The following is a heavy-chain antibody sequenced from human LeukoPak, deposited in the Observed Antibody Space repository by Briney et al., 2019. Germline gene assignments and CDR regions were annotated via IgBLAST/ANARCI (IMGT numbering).Heavy chain of an antibody. V-gene: IGHV1-46*01. D-gene: IGHD2-8*01. CDR3: ARGYCTNGVCYHLFDY. Sequence: EASVKVSCKASGYTFTSYYMHWVRQAPGQGLEWMGIINPSGGSTSYAQKFQGRVTMTRDMSTSTVYMELSSLRSEDTAVYYCARGYCTNGVCYHLFDYWGQGTLVTVSS. CDR1: GYTFTSYY. CDR2: INPSGGST. J-gene: IGHJ4*02.